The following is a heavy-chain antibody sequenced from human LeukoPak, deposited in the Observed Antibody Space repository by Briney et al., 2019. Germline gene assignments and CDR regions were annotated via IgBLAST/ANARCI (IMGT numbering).Heavy chain of an antibody. D-gene: IGHD1-26*01. CDR3: ARVNRVVGATKAYYFDY. J-gene: IGHJ4*02. Sequence: PGGSLRLSCAASGFTFSDYYMSWIRQAPGKGLEWVSYISSSGSTIYYADSVRGRFTISRDNAKNSLYLQMNSLRAEDTAVYYCARVNRVVGATKAYYFDYWGQGTLVTVSS. CDR1: GFTFSDYY. CDR2: ISSSGSTI. V-gene: IGHV3-11*04.